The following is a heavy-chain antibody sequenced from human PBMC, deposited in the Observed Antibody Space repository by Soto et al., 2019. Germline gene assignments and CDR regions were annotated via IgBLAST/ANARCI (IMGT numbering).Heavy chain of an antibody. CDR2: ISYDGSNK. V-gene: IGHV3-30*18. CDR1: GFTFSSYG. CDR3: AKDLLGPGRAYGMDV. Sequence: QVQLVESGGGVVQPGRSLRLSCAASGFTFSSYGMHWVRPAPGKVLEWVAVISYDGSNKYYADSMKGRFTISRDNSKNTLYLQMNSLRAEDTAVYYCAKDLLGPGRAYGMDVWGQGTTVTVSS. D-gene: IGHD7-27*01. J-gene: IGHJ6*02.